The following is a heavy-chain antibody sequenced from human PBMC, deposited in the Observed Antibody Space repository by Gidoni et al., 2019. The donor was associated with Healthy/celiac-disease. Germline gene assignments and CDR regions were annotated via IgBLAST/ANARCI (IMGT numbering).Heavy chain of an antibody. CDR2: INPNSGGT. CDR3: ARGITMIVVVNNANDAFDI. Sequence: QLQLVQSGAEVKKPGASVKVSCKASGYTFTGYYMHWVRQAPGQGLEWMGWINPNSGGTNYAQKFQGRVTMTRDTSISTAYMELSRLRSDDTAVYYCARGITMIVVVNNANDAFDIWGQGTMVTVSS. CDR1: GYTFTGYY. V-gene: IGHV1-2*02. J-gene: IGHJ3*02. D-gene: IGHD3-22*01.